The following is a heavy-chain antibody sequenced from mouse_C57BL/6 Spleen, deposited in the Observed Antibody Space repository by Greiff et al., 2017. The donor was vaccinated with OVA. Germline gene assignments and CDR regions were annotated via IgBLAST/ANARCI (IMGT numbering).Heavy chain of an antibody. CDR1: GYTFTSYW. CDR2: IDPSDSYT. V-gene: IGHV1-59*01. J-gene: IGHJ2*01. D-gene: IGHD1-1*01. Sequence: QVQLQQPGAELVRPGTSVKLSCKASGYTFTSYWMHWVKQRPGQGLEWIGVIDPSDSYTNYNQKFKGKATLTVDTSSSTAYMQLSSLTSEDSAVYYCASLVVATRNFDYWGQGTTLTVSS. CDR3: ASLVVATRNFDY.